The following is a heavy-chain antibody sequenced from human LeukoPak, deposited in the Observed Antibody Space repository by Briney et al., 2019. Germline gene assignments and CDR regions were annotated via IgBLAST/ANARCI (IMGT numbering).Heavy chain of an antibody. CDR1: GFTFSSYG. Sequence: GRSLRLSCAASGFTFSSYGMHWVRQAPGKGLEWVAVISYDGSNKYYADSVKGRFTISRDNSKNTLYLQVNSLRAEDTAVYYCAKDPLRGYSSGWPYYFDYWGQGTLVTVSS. D-gene: IGHD6-19*01. CDR2: ISYDGSNK. J-gene: IGHJ4*02. CDR3: AKDPLRGYSSGWPYYFDY. V-gene: IGHV3-30*18.